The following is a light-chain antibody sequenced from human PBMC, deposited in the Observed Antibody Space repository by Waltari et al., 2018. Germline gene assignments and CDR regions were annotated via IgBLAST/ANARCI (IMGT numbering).Light chain of an antibody. CDR2: NNF. V-gene: IGLV1-44*01. J-gene: IGLJ2*01. CDR3: ATWDDTLNGPV. CDR1: NSNIGRTT. Sequence: QSVLTQPPSASGTPRQRVTISCSGSNSNIGRTTVNWYQHLPGTAPTLLVYNNFQRPSVVPDRFSGSKSGTSASLAILGVRPEDEADYYCATWDDTLNGPVFGGGTKLTVL.